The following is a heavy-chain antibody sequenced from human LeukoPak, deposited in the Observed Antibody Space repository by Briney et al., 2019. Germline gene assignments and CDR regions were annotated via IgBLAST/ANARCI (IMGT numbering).Heavy chain of an antibody. CDR1: GLTFSDYY. V-gene: IGHV3-11*01. J-gene: IGHJ3*02. CDR3: ARESLGYYYGSPAFDI. CDR2: ISSSGSTI. D-gene: IGHD3-10*01. Sequence: PGGSLRLSCAASGLTFSDYYMSWIRQAPGKGLEWVSYISSSGSTIYYADSVKGRFTISRDNAKNSLYLQMNSLRAEDTAVYYCARESLGYYYGSPAFDIWGQGTMVTVSS.